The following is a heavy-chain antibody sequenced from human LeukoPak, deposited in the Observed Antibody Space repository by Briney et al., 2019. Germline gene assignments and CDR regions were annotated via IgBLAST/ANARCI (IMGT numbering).Heavy chain of an antibody. V-gene: IGHV4-39*07. Sequence: SETLSLTCTVSGDSISSSSYYWVWIRQPPGKGLEYIGNIYYTGSTSYNPSLKSRVTISVDTSKNQFSLKLSSVTAADTAVYYCARLDSGSSPPWGQGTLVTVSS. CDR2: IYYTGST. J-gene: IGHJ5*02. D-gene: IGHD1-26*01. CDR3: ARLDSGSSPP. CDR1: GDSISSSSYY.